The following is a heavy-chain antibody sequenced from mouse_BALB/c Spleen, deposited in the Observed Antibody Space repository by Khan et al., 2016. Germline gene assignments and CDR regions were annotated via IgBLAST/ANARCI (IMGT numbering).Heavy chain of an antibody. CDR3: SSYYEYDGGFAY. CDR2: IWGDGST. J-gene: IGHJ3*01. D-gene: IGHD2-4*01. Sequence: QVQLKQSGPGLVAPSQSLSITCTVSGFSVTGFPVNWVRQLPGKGLEWLGVIWGDGSTDYDSALKSRLSISKDESKRRVFLHMISLQAADTDRCSCSSYYEYDGGFAYWGQGALVTVSA. CDR1: GFSVTGFP. V-gene: IGHV2-6-7*01.